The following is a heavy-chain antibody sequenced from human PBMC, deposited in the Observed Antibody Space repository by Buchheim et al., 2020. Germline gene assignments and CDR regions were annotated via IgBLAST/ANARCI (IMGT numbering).Heavy chain of an antibody. V-gene: IGHV1-46*01. CDR3: ARDLHYDILTGYSYYYGMDV. CDR1: GYTFTSYY. D-gene: IGHD3-9*01. J-gene: IGHJ6*02. CDR2: INPSGGST. Sequence: QVQLVQSGAEVKKPGASVKVSCKASGYTFTSYYMHWVRQAPGQGLEWMGIINPSGGSTSYAQKFQGRVTMTRDTSTSTVYMELSSLRSEDTAVYYCARDLHYDILTGYSYYYGMDVWGQGTT.